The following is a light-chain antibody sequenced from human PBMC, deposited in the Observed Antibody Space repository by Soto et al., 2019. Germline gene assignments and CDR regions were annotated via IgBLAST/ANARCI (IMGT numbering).Light chain of an antibody. CDR2: AAS. CDR1: QGISNY. J-gene: IGKJ4*01. Sequence: DIQMTQSPSSLSASVGARVTITCWARQGISNYLAWYQQKPGQVTNLLIYAASTLPSGVPSRFSGSGSGTDFTLTISSLQAEDVATYYCQKYNSATLTFGGGTKVEIK. V-gene: IGKV1-27*01. CDR3: QKYNSATLT.